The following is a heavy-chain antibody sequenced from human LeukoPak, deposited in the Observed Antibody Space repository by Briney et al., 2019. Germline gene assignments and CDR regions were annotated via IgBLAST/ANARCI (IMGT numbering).Heavy chain of an antibody. D-gene: IGHD3-3*01. J-gene: IGHJ2*01. CDR1: GGSISSGRYW. V-gene: IGHV4-31*03. CDR2: VYNSGST. Sequence: SSETLSLTCTVSGGSISSGRYWRSWIRQHPGKGLEWIGYVYNSGSTYYSPSLRSRLSMSVDTSKNQFSLNLRSVTAADTAVYYCARAILTASGSVWYFELWGRGTLVTVSS. CDR3: ARAILTASGSVWYFEL.